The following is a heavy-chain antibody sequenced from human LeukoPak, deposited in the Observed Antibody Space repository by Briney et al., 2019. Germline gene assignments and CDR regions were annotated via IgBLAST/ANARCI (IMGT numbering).Heavy chain of an antibody. CDR2: IRHDGSND. V-gene: IGHV3-30*02. CDR1: GFTFSSYG. Sequence: PGGSLRLSCVGSGFTFSSYGMHWVRQAAGKGLEGVAFIRHDGSNDYYADSVKGRFTVSRDNSKNTLFLQMNSLRVEEMAVYYCAKEVHPYDSGTYYFDYWGRGTLVTVSS. CDR3: AKEVHPYDSGTYYFDY. J-gene: IGHJ4*02. D-gene: IGHD3-10*01.